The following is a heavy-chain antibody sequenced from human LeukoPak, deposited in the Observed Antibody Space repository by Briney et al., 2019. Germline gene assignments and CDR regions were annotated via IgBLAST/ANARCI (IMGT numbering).Heavy chain of an antibody. V-gene: IGHV5-51*01. CDR1: GYNFTNYG. D-gene: IGHD5-24*01. CDR3: ATRRDGYSHFDY. CDR2: TYPGDSDT. J-gene: IGHJ4*02. Sequence: GESLKISCKGSGYNFTNYGIGWVRQMPGKGLEWMGITYPGDSDTRYSPSFQGQVTISADKSISTAYLQWSSLKASDTGMYYCATRRDGYSHFDYWGQGTLVTVSS.